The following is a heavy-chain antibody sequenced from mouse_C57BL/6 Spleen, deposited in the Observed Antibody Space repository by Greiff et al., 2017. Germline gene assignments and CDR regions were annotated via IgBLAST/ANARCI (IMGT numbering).Heavy chain of an antibody. V-gene: IGHV1-61*01. D-gene: IGHD3-2*02. CDR2: IYPSDSET. CDR3: AGKEGCSGYVKGAVDY. CDR1: GYTFTSYW. Sequence: VQLQQPGAELVRPGSSVKLSCKASGYTFTSYWMDWVKQRPGQGLEWIGNIYPSDSETHYNQKFKVKATLTVDKSSSTAYMHLSSLTSEDSAFYYCAGKEGCSGYVKGAVDYWGQGTSVTVSS. J-gene: IGHJ4*01.